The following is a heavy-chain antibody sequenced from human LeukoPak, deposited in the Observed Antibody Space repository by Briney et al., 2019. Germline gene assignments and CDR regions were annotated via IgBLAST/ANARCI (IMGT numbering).Heavy chain of an antibody. Sequence: PSETLSLTCNVSGGSISSGRYYWSWIRQPAGKGLEWIGRIYTRGSTNYNPSLKSRVTMSVDTSKNQFSLKLSSVTAADTAVYYCATDVMVRGPDAWFDSWGQGTLVTVSS. J-gene: IGHJ5*01. D-gene: IGHD3-10*01. CDR3: ATDVMVRGPDAWFDS. V-gene: IGHV4-61*02. CDR1: GGSISSGRYY. CDR2: IYTRGST.